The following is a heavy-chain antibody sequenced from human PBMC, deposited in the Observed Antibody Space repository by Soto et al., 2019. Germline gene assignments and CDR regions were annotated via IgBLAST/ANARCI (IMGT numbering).Heavy chain of an antibody. V-gene: IGHV3-7*03. CDR2: IKPDGSEH. Sequence: EVQLVESGGGLVQPGGSLRLSCVASEFTSSIYWMTWVRQARGEGLEWVANIKPDGSEHYYLDSVKGRLTISSYNAKNSVYLPMNRLRVEDTAVYYCAREKARELAATIRRYFTLDVWGPGTTVSISS. CDR1: EFTSSIYW. CDR3: AREKARELAATIRRYFTLDV. D-gene: IGHD1-26*01. J-gene: IGHJ6*02.